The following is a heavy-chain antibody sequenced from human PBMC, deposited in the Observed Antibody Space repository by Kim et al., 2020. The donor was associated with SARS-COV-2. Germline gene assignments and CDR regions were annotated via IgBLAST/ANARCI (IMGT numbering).Heavy chain of an antibody. D-gene: IGHD3-9*01. CDR3: ARDQYDILTDGMDV. J-gene: IGHJ6*02. V-gene: IGHV3-30-3*01. CDR2: ISYDGSNK. Sequence: GGSLRLSCAASGFTFSSYAMHWVRQAPGKGLEWVAVISYDGSNKYYADSVKGRFTISRDNSKNTLYLQMNSLRAEDTAVYYCARDQYDILTDGMDVWGQGTTVTVSS. CDR1: GFTFSSYA.